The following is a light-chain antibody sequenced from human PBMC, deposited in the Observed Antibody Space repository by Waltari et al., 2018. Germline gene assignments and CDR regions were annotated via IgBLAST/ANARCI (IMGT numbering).Light chain of an antibody. CDR1: QDISNQ. J-gene: IGKJ3*01. CDR3: QQYNSWPPVT. Sequence: DIQMTQSPSSVSASVGDTVTITCRASQDISNQLTWYQQKPGKAPKFLIYDASTLESGVPSRFSGSGSGTDFTLTISSLQSEDFAVYYCQQYNSWPPVTFGPGTKVDLK. CDR2: DAS. V-gene: IGKV1-12*01.